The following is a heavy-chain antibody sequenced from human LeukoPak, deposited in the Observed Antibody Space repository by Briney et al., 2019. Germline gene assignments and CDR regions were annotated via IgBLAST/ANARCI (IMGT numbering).Heavy chain of an antibody. CDR1: GFTFSSYA. CDR2: ISGSGGST. CDR3: AKLPEQQLVGYYYYGMDV. J-gene: IGHJ6*02. V-gene: IGHV3-23*01. D-gene: IGHD6-13*01. Sequence: GGSLRLPCAASGFTFSSYAMSWVRQAPGKGLEWVSAISGSGGSTYYADSVKGRLTISRDNSKNTLYLQMNSLRAEDTAVYYCAKLPEQQLVGYYYYGMDVWGQGTTVTVSS.